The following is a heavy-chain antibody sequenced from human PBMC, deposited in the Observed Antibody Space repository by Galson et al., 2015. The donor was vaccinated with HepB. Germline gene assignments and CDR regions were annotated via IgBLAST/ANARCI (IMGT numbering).Heavy chain of an antibody. V-gene: IGHV3-21*01. J-gene: IGHJ6*02. D-gene: IGHD2-15*01. CDR3: ARDVGIRGGLDV. Sequence: SLRLSCAASGFPFSTYTINWVRQAPGKGLEWVSSTGSGIANIYYADSVKGRFTIARDNAKNSLYLQMNSLRVDDTAVYYCARDVGIRGGLDVWGQGTTVIVSS. CDR1: GFPFSTYT. CDR2: TGSGIANI.